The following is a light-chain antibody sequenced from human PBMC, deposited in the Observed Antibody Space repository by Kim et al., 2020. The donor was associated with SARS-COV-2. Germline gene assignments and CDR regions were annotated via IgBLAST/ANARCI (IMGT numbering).Light chain of an antibody. V-gene: IGLV4-69*01. CDR1: SGDSSYD. CDR2: LNSDGSQ. Sequence: SSRPACSLSSGDSSYDITWHQEQPVKGPRYWMKLNSDGSQRKGDGIPDRFSGSSSGGERYLTISRRQSEEGADYYCQTWGRGIRVFGGGTKLTVL. J-gene: IGLJ3*02. CDR3: QTWGRGIRV.